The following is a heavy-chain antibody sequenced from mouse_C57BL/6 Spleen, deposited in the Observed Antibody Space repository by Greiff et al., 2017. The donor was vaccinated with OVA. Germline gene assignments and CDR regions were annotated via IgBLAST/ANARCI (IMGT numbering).Heavy chain of an antibody. Sequence: EVKLVESGGGLVQPGGSLKLSCAASGFTFSDYGMAWVRQAPRKGPEWVAFISNLAYSIYYADTVTGRFTISRENAKNTLYLEMSSLRSEDTAMYYCARRGYDYDGYAMDYWGQGTSVTVSS. CDR2: ISNLAYSI. CDR1: GFTFSDYG. CDR3: ARRGYDYDGYAMDY. V-gene: IGHV5-15*01. D-gene: IGHD2-4*01. J-gene: IGHJ4*01.